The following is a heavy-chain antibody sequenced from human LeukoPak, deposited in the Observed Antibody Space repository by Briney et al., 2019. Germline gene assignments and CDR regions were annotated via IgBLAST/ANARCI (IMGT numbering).Heavy chain of an antibody. CDR2: ISGSGGST. Sequence: PGGSLRLSCAASGFTFSSYAMSWVRQAPGKGLEWVSAISGSGGSTYYADSVKGRFTISRDNSKNTLYLQMNSLRAEDTAVYYCAKDQGYCSSTSCYIGGVYWGQGTLVTVSS. CDR3: AKDQGYCSSTSCYIGGVY. D-gene: IGHD2-2*02. J-gene: IGHJ4*02. V-gene: IGHV3-23*01. CDR1: GFTFSSYA.